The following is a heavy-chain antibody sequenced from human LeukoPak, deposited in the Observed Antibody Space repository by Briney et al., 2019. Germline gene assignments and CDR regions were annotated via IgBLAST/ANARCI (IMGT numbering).Heavy chain of an antibody. CDR1: GFTISNHY. V-gene: IGHV3-53*04. Sequence: GGSLRLSCAASGFTISNHYMSWVRQAPGKGLEWVSVIYTGGNTYYTDAVKGRFTISRHNSKNTLYLQMNNLRAEDTAVYYCARGGPATTIDYWGRGTLVTVSS. J-gene: IGHJ4*02. CDR3: ARGGPATTIDY. D-gene: IGHD1-1*01. CDR2: IYTGGNT.